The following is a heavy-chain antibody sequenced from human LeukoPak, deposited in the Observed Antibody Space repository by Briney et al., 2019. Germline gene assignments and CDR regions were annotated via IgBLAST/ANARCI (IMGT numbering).Heavy chain of an antibody. V-gene: IGHV3-30*18. CDR2: ISYVGSNK. CDR1: GFTFSSYG. Sequence: GRSLRLSCAASGFTFSSYGMHWVRQAPGKGLKWVAVISYVGSNKYYADSVKGRFTISRDNSKNTLYLQMNSLRAEDTAVYYCAKRLGTTVTTPYYYYGMDVWGQGTTVTVSS. CDR3: AKRLGTTVTTPYYYYGMDV. J-gene: IGHJ6*02. D-gene: IGHD4-17*01.